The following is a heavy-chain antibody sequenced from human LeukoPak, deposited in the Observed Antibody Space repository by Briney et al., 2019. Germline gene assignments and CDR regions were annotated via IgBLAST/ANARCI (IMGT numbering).Heavy chain of an antibody. V-gene: IGHV4-61*02. J-gene: IGHJ4*02. CDR1: GYSISSGYY. D-gene: IGHD3-16*01. CDR3: ARDVGADVWGMFYFDY. Sequence: SETLSLTCGVSGYSISSGYYWSWIRQPAGKGLEWIGRIYTSGSTNYNPSLKSRVTISVDKSKNQFSLKLSSVTAADTAVYYCARDVGADVWGMFYFDYWGQGTLVTVSS. CDR2: IYTSGST.